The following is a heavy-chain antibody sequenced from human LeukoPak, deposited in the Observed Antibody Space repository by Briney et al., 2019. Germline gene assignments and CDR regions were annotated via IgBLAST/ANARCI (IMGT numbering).Heavy chain of an antibody. J-gene: IGHJ4*02. Sequence: GGSLRLSCAASGFTFSSYNMNRVRQAPGKGLEWVSYISSSSRTIYYADSVKGRFTISRDNAKNSLYLQMNSLRAEDTAVYYCARGAGYCSGGSCYSGYLFDYWGQGTLVTVSS. CDR2: ISSSSRTI. D-gene: IGHD2-15*01. CDR1: GFTFSSYN. CDR3: ARGAGYCSGGSCYSGYLFDY. V-gene: IGHV3-48*04.